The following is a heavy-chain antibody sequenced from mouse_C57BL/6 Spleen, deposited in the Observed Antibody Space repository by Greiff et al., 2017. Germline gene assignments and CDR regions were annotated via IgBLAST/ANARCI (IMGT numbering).Heavy chain of an antibody. CDR3: ARDSYDRNFDY. D-gene: IGHD2-14*01. CDR2: ISDGGSYT. J-gene: IGHJ2*01. CDR1: GFTFSSYA. Sequence: DVQLQESGGGLVKPGGSLKLSCAASGFTFSSYAMSWVRQTPEKRLEWVATISDGGSYTYYPDNVKGRFTISRDNAKNNLYLQMSHLKSEDTAMYYCARDSYDRNFDYWGQGTTLTVSS. V-gene: IGHV5-4*01.